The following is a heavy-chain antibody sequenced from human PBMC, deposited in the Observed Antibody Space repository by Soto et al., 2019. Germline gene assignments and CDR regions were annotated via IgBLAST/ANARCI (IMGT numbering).Heavy chain of an antibody. V-gene: IGHV1-8*01. CDR2: MSPNSGAT. CDR1: GYTFTSYD. CDR3: ARGVDAGVDV. D-gene: IGHD1-1*01. J-gene: IGHJ6*02. Sequence: QVQLVQSGAEVTKPGASVKVSCKASGYTFTSYDINWVRQATGQGLEWMGWMSPNSGATGYAQKFQGRVTMTRDTSISIVYMELSNLRSEDTAIYYCARGVDAGVDVWGQGSTVTVSS.